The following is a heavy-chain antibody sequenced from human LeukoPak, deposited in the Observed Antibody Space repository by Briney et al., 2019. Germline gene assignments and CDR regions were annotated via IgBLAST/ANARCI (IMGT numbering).Heavy chain of an antibody. CDR2: ISYTATT. D-gene: IGHD2-21*02. CDR3: AGQYCGGDCYSSDDYYDMDV. J-gene: IGHJ6*02. Sequence: SETLSLTCTVSGGSISSSSYTWGWIRQPPGKGLEWIGSISYTATTYYKPSRTDPLTIAVNTSKNQFSLKLSSVTAADTAVDYCAGQYCGGDCYSSDDYYDMDVWGQGTTVTISS. V-gene: IGHV4-39*01. CDR1: GGSISSSSYT.